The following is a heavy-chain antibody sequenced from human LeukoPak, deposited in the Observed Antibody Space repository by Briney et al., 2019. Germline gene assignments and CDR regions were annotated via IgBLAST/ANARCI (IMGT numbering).Heavy chain of an antibody. V-gene: IGHV1-18*01. CDR1: VDTIRGYG. D-gene: IGHD3-3*01. CDR2: ISVYNGNT. Sequence: GASVKVSCKASVDTIRGYGFSWVRQAPGQGLEWMGWISVYNGNTDYVQKFQGRVSMTTDTSTSTAYMELRNLRSDDTALYYCATINYDFWSRNMEVWGKGTTVIVSS. CDR3: ATINYDFWSRNMEV. J-gene: IGHJ6*04.